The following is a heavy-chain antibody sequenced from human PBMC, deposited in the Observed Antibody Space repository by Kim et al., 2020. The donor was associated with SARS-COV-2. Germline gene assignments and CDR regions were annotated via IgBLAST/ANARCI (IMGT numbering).Heavy chain of an antibody. CDR3: ARDRYGARYYYRDV. D-gene: IGHD4-17*01. V-gene: IGHV3-33*01. CDR2: IWYDGSNK. Sequence: GGSLRLSCAASGFTFSSYGMHWVRQAPGKGLEWVAVIWYDGSNKYYADSVKGRFTISRDNSKNTLYLQMNSLRAEDTAVYYCARDRYGARYYYRDVWGQGTTVTVSS. J-gene: IGHJ6*03. CDR1: GFTFSSYG.